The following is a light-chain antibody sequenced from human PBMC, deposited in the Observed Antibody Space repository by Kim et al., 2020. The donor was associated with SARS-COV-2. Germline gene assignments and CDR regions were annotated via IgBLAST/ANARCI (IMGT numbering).Light chain of an antibody. CDR3: QAWDSSTHNYV. Sequence: QTTSSTGTSYKVGDKYVSWYQQKPGASPVVVIYQDNQRPSGIPERLSGSTSGNTATLTISGTQAMDEADYYCQAWDSSTHNYVFGAGTKVTVL. CDR2: QDN. V-gene: IGLV3-1*01. J-gene: IGLJ1*01. CDR1: KVGDKY.